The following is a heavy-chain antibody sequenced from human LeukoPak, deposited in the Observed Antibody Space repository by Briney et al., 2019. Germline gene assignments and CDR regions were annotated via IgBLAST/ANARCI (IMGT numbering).Heavy chain of an antibody. CDR1: GFTFSSYS. Sequence: GGSLRLSCAASGFTFSSYSMNWVRQAPGKGLEWVSSISSSSSHIYYAGSVKGRFTISRDNAKNSLYLQMNSPRAEDTAVYYCATGYSSVVGYWGQGTLVTVSS. CDR2: ISSSSSHI. J-gene: IGHJ4*02. V-gene: IGHV3-21*01. D-gene: IGHD6-19*01. CDR3: ATGYSSVVGY.